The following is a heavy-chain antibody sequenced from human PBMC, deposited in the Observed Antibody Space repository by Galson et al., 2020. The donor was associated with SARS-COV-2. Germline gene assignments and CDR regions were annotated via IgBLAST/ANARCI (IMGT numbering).Heavy chain of an antibody. Sequence: ASVKVSCKASGYTSTSYAMHWVRQAPGQRLEGMGWNNAGNGNTKYSQKFQGRVTITRDTSASTAYMELSSLGSEDTAVYYCAREGYDFWGGYPTRAFDYWGQGTLVTVSS. J-gene: IGHJ4*02. V-gene: IGHV1-3*01. CDR1: GYTSTSYA. CDR3: AREGYDFWGGYPTRAFDY. CDR2: NNAGNGNT. D-gene: IGHD3-3*01.